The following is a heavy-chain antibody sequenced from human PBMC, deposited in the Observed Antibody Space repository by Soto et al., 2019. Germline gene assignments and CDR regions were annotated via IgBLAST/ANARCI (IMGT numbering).Heavy chain of an antibody. CDR3: ARLFAYYDKEAGAFDI. CDR2: IYHAGSV. V-gene: IGHV4-38-2*01. D-gene: IGHD3-22*01. J-gene: IGHJ3*02. CDR1: GYSIGSGYY. Sequence: SETLSLTCAVSGYSIGSGYYWAWIRQSPGKGLEWIGSIYHAGSVYYNPSLNGRVALSMDTSGNQFSLRLSSVTAADTAVYYCARLFAYYDKEAGAFDIWGRGTLVTVSS.